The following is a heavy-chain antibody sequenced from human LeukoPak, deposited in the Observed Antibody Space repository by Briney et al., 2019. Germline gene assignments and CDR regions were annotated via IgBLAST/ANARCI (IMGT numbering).Heavy chain of an antibody. CDR3: ARDSMVRGVRSLYGMDV. CDR2: IYYGGST. CDR1: GGSINSGDYY. J-gene: IGHJ6*02. V-gene: IGHV4-31*03. Sequence: SQTLSLTCTVSGGSINSGDYYWSWIRQHPGKGLEWIGYIYYGGSTYYNPSLKSRVTISVDTSKNQFSLKLSSVTAADTAVYYCARDSMVRGVRSLYGMDVWGQGTTVTVSS. D-gene: IGHD3-10*01.